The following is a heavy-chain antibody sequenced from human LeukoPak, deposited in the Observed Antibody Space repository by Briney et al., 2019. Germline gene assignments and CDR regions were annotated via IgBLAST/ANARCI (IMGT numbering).Heavy chain of an antibody. Sequence: GGSLRLSCAVSGFTVSSNYMSWVRHAPGGGVGWVSVIYSGGSTYYADSVKGRFTISRDKPKNTLYLQMNSLRAEDTAVYYCASESRLWFGDHAFGYWGQGTLVTVSS. D-gene: IGHD3-10*01. CDR3: ASESRLWFGDHAFGY. J-gene: IGHJ4*02. CDR2: IYSGGST. CDR1: GFTVSSNY. V-gene: IGHV3-53*01.